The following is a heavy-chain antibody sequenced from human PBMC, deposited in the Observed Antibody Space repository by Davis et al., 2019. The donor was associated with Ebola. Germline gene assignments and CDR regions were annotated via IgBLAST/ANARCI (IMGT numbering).Heavy chain of an antibody. V-gene: IGHV3-30*02. J-gene: IGHJ4*02. CDR3: ARGWGAFDY. D-gene: IGHD3-16*01. CDR2: IRFDGTNK. Sequence: PGRSLRLSCAASGFTFSDYAMHWVRQAPGKELEWVAFIRFDGTNKYYGDSVKGRFTISRDNSKNTLYLQMNSLRAEDTAVYYCARGWGAFDYWGQGTLVTVSS. CDR1: GFTFSDYA.